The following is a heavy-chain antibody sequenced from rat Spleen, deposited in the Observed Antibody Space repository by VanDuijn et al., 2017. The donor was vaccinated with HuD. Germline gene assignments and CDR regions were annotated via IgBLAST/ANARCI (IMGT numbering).Heavy chain of an antibody. CDR3: ASRDY. J-gene: IGHJ2*01. CDR1: GFTFSNYY. V-gene: IGHV5-25*01. CDR2: ISDDGISS. Sequence: EVQLVESGGGLVLPGRSTKLSCVASGFTFSNYYMAWVRQAPTKGLEWVATISDDGISSYYRDSVKGRFTISRDNAKSTLYLQMDSLRSEDTATYYCASRDYWGQGVMVTVSS.